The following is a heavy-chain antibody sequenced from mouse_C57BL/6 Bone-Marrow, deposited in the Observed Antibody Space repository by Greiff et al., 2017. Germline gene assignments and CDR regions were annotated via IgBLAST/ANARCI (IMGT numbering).Heavy chain of an antibody. D-gene: IGHD3-3*01. V-gene: IGHV1-76*01. J-gene: IGHJ2*01. CDR3: ARWGWENYFDY. CDR2: IYPGSGNT. Sequence: QVTLKVSGAELVRPGASVKLSCKASGYTFTDYYINWVKPRPGQGLEWIARIYPGSGNTYYNEKFKGKATLTAEKSSSTAYMQLSSLTSEDAAVYFCARWGWENYFDYWGQGTTLTVSS. CDR1: GYTFTDYY.